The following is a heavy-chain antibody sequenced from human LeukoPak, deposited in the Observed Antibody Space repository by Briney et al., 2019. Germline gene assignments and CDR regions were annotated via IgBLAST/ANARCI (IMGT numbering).Heavy chain of an antibody. CDR1: GFTFRSYW. V-gene: IGHV3-7*01. Sequence: PGGSLRLSCAASGFTFRSYWMTWVRQAPGKGLEGVATIKEDACEKYFMPSVKGRFTISRDNPKNSLYLQMNSLRAEDTAVYYCARDPGRGGSYFNYWGRGTLVTVSS. CDR2: IKEDACEK. J-gene: IGHJ4*02. CDR3: ARDPGRGGSYFNY. D-gene: IGHD1-26*01.